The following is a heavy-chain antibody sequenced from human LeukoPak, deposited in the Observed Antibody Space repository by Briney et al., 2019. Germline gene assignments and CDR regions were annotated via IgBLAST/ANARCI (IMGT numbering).Heavy chain of an antibody. D-gene: IGHD5-18*01. CDR2: ISGSGTST. V-gene: IGHV3-23*01. CDR1: AFTFSNYA. J-gene: IGHJ4*02. CDR3: AKIALSWVADTIDY. Sequence: GGSLRLSCAASAFTFSNYAMSWVRQAPGKGLGWVSVISGSGTSTYHADSVKGRFTISRDNYKNTLYLQMNSLRVEDTAVYYCAKIALSWVADTIDYWGEGTLVTV.